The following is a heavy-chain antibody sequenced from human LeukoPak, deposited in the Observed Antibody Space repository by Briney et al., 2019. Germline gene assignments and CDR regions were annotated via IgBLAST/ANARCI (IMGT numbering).Heavy chain of an antibody. CDR2: IYHSGST. J-gene: IGHJ4*02. V-gene: IGHV4-4*02. D-gene: IGHD3-9*01. CDR3: ARVHYDILTGTVNFDY. CDR1: GGSISSSNW. Sequence: SETLSLTCAVSGGSISSSNWWSWVRQPPGKGLEWIGEIYHSGSTNYNPSLKSRVTISVDKSKNQFSLKLSSVTAADTAVYYCARVHYDILTGTVNFDYWGQGTPVTVSS.